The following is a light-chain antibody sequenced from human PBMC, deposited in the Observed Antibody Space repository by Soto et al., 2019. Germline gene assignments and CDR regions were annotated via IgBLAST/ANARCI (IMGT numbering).Light chain of an antibody. CDR3: QQSYSSLVYN. V-gene: IGKV1-5*03. J-gene: IGKJ2*01. CDR2: KAS. CDR1: QSISSW. Sequence: DIQMTQSPSTLSASVGDRVTITCRASQSISSWLAWYQQKPGKAPKLLIYKASSLESGVPSRFSGSGSGTEFTLTISSLQPDDFATYYCQQSYSSLVYNFGPGTKLEIK.